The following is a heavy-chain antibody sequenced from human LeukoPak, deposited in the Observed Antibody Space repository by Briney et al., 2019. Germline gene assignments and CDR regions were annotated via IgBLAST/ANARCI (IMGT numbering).Heavy chain of an antibody. CDR2: ISYDGSNK. D-gene: IGHD1-26*01. CDR3: ARDQGQVVPGWDDAFDI. Sequence: GGSLRLSCAASGFTFSSYAMHWVRQAPGKGLEWVAVISYDGSNKYYADSVKGRFTISRDNSKNTLYLQMNSLRAEDTAVYYCARDQGQVVPGWDDAFDIWGQGTMVTVSS. J-gene: IGHJ3*02. V-gene: IGHV3-30-3*01. CDR1: GFTFSSYA.